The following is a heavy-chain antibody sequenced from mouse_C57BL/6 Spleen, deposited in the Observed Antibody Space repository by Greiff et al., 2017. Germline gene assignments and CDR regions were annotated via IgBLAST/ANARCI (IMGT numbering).Heavy chain of an antibody. V-gene: IGHV1-64*01. CDR3: ASGYDYDVGAMDY. CDR1: GYTFTSYW. Sequence: VQLQQPGAELVKPGASVKLSCKASGYTFTSYWMHWVKQRPGQGLEWIGMIHPNSGSTNYNEKFKSKATLTVDKSSSTAYMQLSSLTSKDSAVYYCASGYDYDVGAMDYWGQGTSVTVSS. CDR2: IHPNSGST. J-gene: IGHJ4*01. D-gene: IGHD2-4*01.